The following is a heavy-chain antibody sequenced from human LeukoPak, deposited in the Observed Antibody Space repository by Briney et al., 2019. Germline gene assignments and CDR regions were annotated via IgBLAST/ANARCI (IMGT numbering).Heavy chain of an antibody. Sequence: PGGSLRLSCAASGFAFSSYAMSWVRQAPGKGLEWVSAISGSGGSTYYADSVKGRFTISRDNAKNSLYLQMNSLRAEDTAVYYCARDASHYCSSANCYGNYWGQGTLVTVSS. CDR3: ARDASHYCSSANCYGNY. CDR1: GFAFSSYA. V-gene: IGHV3-23*01. CDR2: ISGSGGST. J-gene: IGHJ4*02. D-gene: IGHD2-2*01.